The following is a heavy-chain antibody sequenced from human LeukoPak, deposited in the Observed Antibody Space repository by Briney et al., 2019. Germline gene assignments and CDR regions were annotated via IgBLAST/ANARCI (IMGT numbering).Heavy chain of an antibody. D-gene: IGHD3-22*01. V-gene: IGHV3-23*01. CDR3: AKDHRSYYDSSGSFDY. CDR2: ISGSGGST. Sequence: SCKASGYTFSSYGMSWVRQAPGKGLEWVSAISGSGGSTYYADSVKGRFTISRDNSKNTLYLQMNSLRAEDTAVYYCAKDHRSYYDSSGSFDYWGQGTLVTVSS. J-gene: IGHJ4*02. CDR1: GYTFSSYG.